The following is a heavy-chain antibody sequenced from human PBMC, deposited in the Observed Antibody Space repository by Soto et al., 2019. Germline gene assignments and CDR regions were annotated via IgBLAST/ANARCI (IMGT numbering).Heavy chain of an antibody. D-gene: IGHD2-8*01. CDR3: ARHNGSPGSYFGLDV. J-gene: IGHJ6*02. CDR1: GYSFTSYW. CDR2: IYPGDSDT. Sequence: PXESLKLSCQGSGYSFTSYWINLVRQMPGKGLEWMGIIYPGDSDTRYSPSFQGQVTISADKSIDTAYLQWRSLKASDTAVYYCARHNGSPGSYFGLDVWGQGTTVTVSS. V-gene: IGHV5-51*01.